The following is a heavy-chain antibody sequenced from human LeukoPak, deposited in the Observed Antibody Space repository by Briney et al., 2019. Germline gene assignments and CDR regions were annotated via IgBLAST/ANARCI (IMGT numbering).Heavy chain of an antibody. V-gene: IGHV4-4*02. Sequence: SETLSLTCAVSGGSMSSTKWWSLVRQPPGKGLEWIGEIYHSGRTNYNPSLKSRITISVDKSKNQVSLNLSSVTAADTAVYYCATSTVMNHYCFDYWAQGTLVTVSS. D-gene: IGHD1-14*01. J-gene: IGHJ4*02. CDR1: GGSMSSTKW. CDR3: ATSTVMNHYCFDY. CDR2: IYHSGRT.